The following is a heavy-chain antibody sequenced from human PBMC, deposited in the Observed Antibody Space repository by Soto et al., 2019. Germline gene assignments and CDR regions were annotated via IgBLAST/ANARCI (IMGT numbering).Heavy chain of an antibody. J-gene: IGHJ4*02. V-gene: IGHV3-33*01. CDR2: IWYDGSNK. Sequence: QVQLVESGGGVVQPGRSLRLSCAASGFTFSSYGMHWVRQAPGKGLEWVAVIWYDGSNKYYADSVKGRFTISRDNSKNTLYLQMNSLRAEDTAVYYCAREPIALYYFGYRGQGALVTVSS. D-gene: IGHD3-22*01. CDR1: GFTFSSYG. CDR3: AREPIALYYFGY.